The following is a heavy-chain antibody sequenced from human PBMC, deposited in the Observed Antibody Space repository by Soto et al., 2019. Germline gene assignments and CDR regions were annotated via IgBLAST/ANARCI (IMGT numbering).Heavy chain of an antibody. CDR2: IYDSGST. V-gene: IGHV4-39*01. CDR3: AGGHDYDFWSGYYLS. CDR1: GGSISSSSYY. D-gene: IGHD3-3*01. Sequence: SETLSLTCTVSGGSISSSSYYWGWIRQPPGKGLEWIGSIYDSGSTYYNSSLKSRVTISVDTSKNQFSLKLSSVTAADTAVYYCAGGHDYDFWSGYYLSWGQGTLVTVS. J-gene: IGHJ4*02.